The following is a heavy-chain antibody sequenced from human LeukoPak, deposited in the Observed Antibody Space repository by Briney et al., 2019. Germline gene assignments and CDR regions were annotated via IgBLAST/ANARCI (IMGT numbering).Heavy chain of an antibody. CDR3: ARVRVPAAENWFDP. D-gene: IGHD2-2*01. Sequence: ASVKVSCKASGYTFNSYGISWVRQAPGQGLEWMGWICAYNGNTNYAQKLQGRVTMTTDTSTSTAYMELRSLRSDDTAVYYCARVRVPAAENWFDPWGQGTLVTVSS. V-gene: IGHV1-18*01. CDR1: GYTFNSYG. J-gene: IGHJ5*02. CDR2: ICAYNGNT.